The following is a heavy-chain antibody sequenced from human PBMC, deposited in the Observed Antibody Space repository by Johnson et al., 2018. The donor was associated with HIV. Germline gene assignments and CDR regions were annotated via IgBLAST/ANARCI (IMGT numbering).Heavy chain of an antibody. CDR1: GFTFSSYA. D-gene: IGHD6-13*01. CDR3: ARERSSSRKAFDI. CDR2: ISYDGSNK. V-gene: IGHV3-30-3*01. J-gene: IGHJ3*02. Sequence: QVQLVESGGGVVQPGRSLRLSCAASGFTFSSYAMHWVRQAPGKGLEWVAAISYDGSNKYYADSVKGRFTISRDNSKNTLYLQMNSLRAEDTAVYYCARERSSSRKAFDIWGQGTMVTVSS.